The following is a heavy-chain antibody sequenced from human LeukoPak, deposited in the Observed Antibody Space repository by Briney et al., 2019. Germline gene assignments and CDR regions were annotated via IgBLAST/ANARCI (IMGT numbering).Heavy chain of an antibody. CDR3: ARGRPTVTSSLDY. D-gene: IGHD4-17*01. CDR1: GYTFTSYP. J-gene: IGHJ4*02. CDR2: IIPIFGTA. Sequence: ASVKVSCKASGYTFTSYPMNWVRQAPGQGLEWMGGIIPIFGTANYAQKFQGRVTITADESTSTAYMELSSLRSEDTAVYYCARGRPTVTSSLDYWGQGTLVTVSS. V-gene: IGHV1-69*13.